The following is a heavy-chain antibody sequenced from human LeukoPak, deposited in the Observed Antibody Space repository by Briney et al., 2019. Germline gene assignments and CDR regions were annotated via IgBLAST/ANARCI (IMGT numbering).Heavy chain of an antibody. CDR1: GGSISSYY. V-gene: IGHV4-59*01. CDR2: IYYSGST. J-gene: IGHJ3*02. CDR3: ASQSDYYYDSSGYYYVGTAFDI. D-gene: IGHD3-22*01. Sequence: KPSETLSLTCTVSGGSISSYYWSWIRQPPGKGLEWIGYIYYSGSTNYNPSLKSRVTISVDTSKNQFSLKLSSVTAADTAVYYCASQSDYYYDSSGYYYVGTAFDIWGQGTMVTVSS.